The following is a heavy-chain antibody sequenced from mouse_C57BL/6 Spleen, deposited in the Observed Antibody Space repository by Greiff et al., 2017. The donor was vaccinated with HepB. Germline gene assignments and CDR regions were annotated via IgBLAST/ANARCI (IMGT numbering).Heavy chain of an antibody. D-gene: IGHD2-4*01. CDR3: GRIYYDYGGAMDY. CDR1: GYTFTSYG. Sequence: VQRVESGAELARPGASVKLSCKASGYTFTSYGISWVKQRTGQGLEWIGEIYPRSGNTYYNEKFKGKATLTADKSSSTAYMELRSLTSEDSAVYFCGRIYYDYGGAMDYWGQGTSVTVSS. CDR2: IYPRSGNT. J-gene: IGHJ4*01. V-gene: IGHV1-81*01.